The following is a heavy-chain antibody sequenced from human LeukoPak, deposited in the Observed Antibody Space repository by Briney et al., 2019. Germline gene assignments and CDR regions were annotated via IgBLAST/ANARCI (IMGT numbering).Heavy chain of an antibody. V-gene: IGHV4-61*02. CDR3: ARAPTIRGGNPSRVRGMDV. CDR1: GGSISSGSYY. CDR2: IYTSGST. Sequence: PSETLSLTCTVSGGSISSGSYYWSWIRQPAGKGLEWIGRIYTSGSTNYNPSLKSRVTISVDTSKNQFSLKLSSVTAADTAVYYCARAPTIRGGNPSRVRGMDVWGQGTTVTDSS. D-gene: IGHD4-23*01. J-gene: IGHJ6*02.